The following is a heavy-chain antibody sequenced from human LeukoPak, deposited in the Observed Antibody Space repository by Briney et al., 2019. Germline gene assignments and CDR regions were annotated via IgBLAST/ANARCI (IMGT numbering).Heavy chain of an antibody. V-gene: IGHV3-23*01. Sequence: PGGSLRLSCAASGFTFSSYAMSWVRQAPGKGLEWVSAISGSGGSTYYADSVKGRFTISRDNSKNTLYLQMNSLRAEDTAVYYCAKDQVEWLPRGNWFDPWGQGTLVTVSS. J-gene: IGHJ5*02. CDR3: AKDQVEWLPRGNWFDP. CDR2: ISGSGGST. CDR1: GFTFSSYA. D-gene: IGHD3-3*01.